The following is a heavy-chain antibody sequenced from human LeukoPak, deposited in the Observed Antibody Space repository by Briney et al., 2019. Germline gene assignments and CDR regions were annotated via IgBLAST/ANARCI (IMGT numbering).Heavy chain of an antibody. D-gene: IGHD5-24*01. CDR3: ARHVADGYNLVRYFDY. Sequence: SETLSLTCTVSGGSISSSYWSWIRQPPGKGLEWVGYIYYTGGTTYNPSLKSRVTISVDTSKTQFSLKLSSVTAADTAVYYCARHVADGYNLVRYFDYWGQGALVTVSS. CDR2: IYYTGGT. CDR1: GGSISSSY. J-gene: IGHJ4*02. V-gene: IGHV4-59*08.